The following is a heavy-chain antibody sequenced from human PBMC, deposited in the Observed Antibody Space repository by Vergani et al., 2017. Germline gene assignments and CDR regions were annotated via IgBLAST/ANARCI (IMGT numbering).Heavy chain of an antibody. Sequence: QAQLGQSDSEVKKPGDSVTLSCKTSGYTFVNHPITLVRQAPGQGLEWMGGISPYNHKTLYSQKVEGRVTMTSDTSSSTVFLELRRLTSDDTAIYYCARSQMATNDFDWWVRGTLVTVSS. CDR3: ARSQMATNDFDW. D-gene: IGHD5-24*01. CDR1: GYTFVNHP. J-gene: IGHJ4*02. V-gene: IGHV1-18*04. CDR2: ISPYNHKT.